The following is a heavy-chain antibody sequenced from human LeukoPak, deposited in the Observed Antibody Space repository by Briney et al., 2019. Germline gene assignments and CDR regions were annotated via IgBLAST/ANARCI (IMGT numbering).Heavy chain of an antibody. V-gene: IGHV4-34*01. CDR3: AKSSWGHYFDY. CDR2: INHSGST. J-gene: IGHJ4*02. D-gene: IGHD3-16*01. Sequence: PSETLSLTCAVYGGSFSGYYWSRIRQPPGKGLEWIGEINHSGSTNYNPSLKSRVTISVDTSKNQFSLKLSSVTAADTAVYYCAKSSWGHYFDYWGQGTLVTVSS. CDR1: GGSFSGYY.